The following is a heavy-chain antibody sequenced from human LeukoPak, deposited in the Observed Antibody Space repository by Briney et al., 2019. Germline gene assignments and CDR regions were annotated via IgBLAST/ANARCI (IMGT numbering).Heavy chain of an antibody. CDR1: GYTFTGYY. CDR3: AKDGTYCSGGSCYYYYMDV. J-gene: IGHJ6*03. V-gene: IGHV1-2*02. Sequence: ASVKVSCKASGYTFTGYYMHWVRQAPGQGLEWMGWINPNSGGTNYAQKYQGRVTMTRDTSISTAYMELSRLRSDDTAVYYCAKDGTYCSGGSCYYYYMDVWGKGTTVTVSS. D-gene: IGHD2-15*01. CDR2: INPNSGGT.